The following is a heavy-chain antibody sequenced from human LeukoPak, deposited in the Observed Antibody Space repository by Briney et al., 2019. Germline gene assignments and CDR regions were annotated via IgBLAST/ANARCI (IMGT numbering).Heavy chain of an antibody. V-gene: IGHV4-39*07. D-gene: IGHD4-23*01. CDR3: GRDYLGGNPDAFDI. CDR2: IYYSGST. J-gene: IGHJ3*02. CDR1: GDSISSSSYY. Sequence: PSETLSLTCTVSGDSISSSSYYWGWIRQPPGKELEWIGSIYYSGSTYYNPSLNSRVTISVDTSKNQFSLKLSSVTAADTAVYYCGRDYLGGNPDAFDIWGQGTMVTVSS.